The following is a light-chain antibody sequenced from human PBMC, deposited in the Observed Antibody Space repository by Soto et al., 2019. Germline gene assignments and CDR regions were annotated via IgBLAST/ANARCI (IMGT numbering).Light chain of an antibody. Sequence: DIQMTQSPSTLSASVGDTVTITCRTSQYISNWLAWYQQKPGKAPNLLIYKASILESEVPSRFSGSGSGTEFTLTISSLQPGDFATYYCQHYYTSPYTFGQGTKLEIK. CDR2: KAS. CDR1: QYISNW. J-gene: IGKJ2*01. CDR3: QHYYTSPYT. V-gene: IGKV1-5*03.